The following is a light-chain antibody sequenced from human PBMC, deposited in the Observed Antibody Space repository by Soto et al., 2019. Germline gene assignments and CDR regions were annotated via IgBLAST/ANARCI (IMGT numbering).Light chain of an antibody. CDR3: QQYGSSPPP. CDR1: QSVSSNY. Sequence: ELERTHARCTLALRAGQRTTLYFRASQSVSSNYLALDQQKPGQAPRLLVYGASSRATGIPDRFSGSGSGSDFTLTISRLEPEDFEVYYCQQYGSSPPPVGHGGKVAI. CDR2: GAS. V-gene: IGKV3-20*01. J-gene: IGKJ1*01.